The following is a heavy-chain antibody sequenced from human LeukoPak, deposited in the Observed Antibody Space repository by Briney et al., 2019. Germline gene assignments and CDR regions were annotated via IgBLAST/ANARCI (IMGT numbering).Heavy chain of an antibody. V-gene: IGHV4-4*07. J-gene: IGHJ3*02. Sequence: PSETLSLTCTVSGGSISSYYWSWIRQPAGKGLEWIGRINTSGSTNYNPSLKSRVTMSVDTSKNQFSLKLSSVTAADTAVYYCARGFRGVIVNDAFDIWGQGTMVTVSS. CDR3: ARGFRGVIVNDAFDI. D-gene: IGHD3-16*02. CDR2: INTSGST. CDR1: GGSISSYY.